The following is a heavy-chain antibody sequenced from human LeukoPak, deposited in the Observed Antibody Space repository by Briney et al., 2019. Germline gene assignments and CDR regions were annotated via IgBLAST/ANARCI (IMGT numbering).Heavy chain of an antibody. V-gene: IGHV3-66*02. J-gene: IGHJ6*03. Sequence: PGGSLRLSCAASGFTVSSNYMSWVRQAPGKGLEWVSVIYSGGSTYYADSVKGRFTISRDNSKNTLYLQMNSLRAEDTAVYYCGAAAGTGHYYMDVWGKGTTVTVSS. D-gene: IGHD6-13*01. CDR1: GFTVSSNY. CDR3: GAAAGTGHYYMDV. CDR2: IYSGGST.